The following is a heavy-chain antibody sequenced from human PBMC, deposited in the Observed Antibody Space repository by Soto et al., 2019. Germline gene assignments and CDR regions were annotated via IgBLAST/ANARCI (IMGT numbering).Heavy chain of an antibody. CDR2: IYYSGST. J-gene: IGHJ3*02. D-gene: IGHD3-22*01. Sequence: TSETLSLTCTVSGGSISSGGYYWSWIRQHPGKGLEWIGYIYYSGSTYYNPSLKSRVTISVDTSKNQFSLKLSSVTAADTAVYYCARTTMIVVVITTGAFDIWGQGTMVTVSS. CDR3: ARTTMIVVVITTGAFDI. CDR1: GGSISSGGYY. V-gene: IGHV4-31*03.